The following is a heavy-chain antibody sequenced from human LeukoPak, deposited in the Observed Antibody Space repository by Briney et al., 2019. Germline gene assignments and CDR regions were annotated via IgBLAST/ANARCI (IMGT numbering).Heavy chain of an antibody. CDR3: TKATPDSTGWIDY. D-gene: IGHD6-19*01. CDR1: GFTFSNAW. CDR2: IKSKTDGGTT. V-gene: IGHV3-15*01. Sequence: GGSLRLSCAASGFTFSNAWMSWVRQAPGKGLEWVGRIKSKTDGGTTDYVAPVKGRFSISRDDAKNTLYLQMNSLKTEDTAVYYCTKATPDSTGWIDYWGQGNLVTVSS. J-gene: IGHJ4*02.